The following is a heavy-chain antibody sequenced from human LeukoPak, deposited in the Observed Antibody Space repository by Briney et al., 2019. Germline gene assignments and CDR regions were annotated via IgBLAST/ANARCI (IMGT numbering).Heavy chain of an antibody. Sequence: GGSLRLSCAASGFTLSSSAMHWVRQAPGRGLEWVAVISHDGSNKYYADSVKGRFTISRDNSKNTLYLQMNSLRAEDTAVYYCAKSSYYDASGYYREYYFDYWGQGTLVTVSS. CDR1: GFTLSSSA. D-gene: IGHD3-22*01. CDR2: ISHDGSNK. CDR3: AKSSYYDASGYYREYYFDY. J-gene: IGHJ4*02. V-gene: IGHV3-30-3*02.